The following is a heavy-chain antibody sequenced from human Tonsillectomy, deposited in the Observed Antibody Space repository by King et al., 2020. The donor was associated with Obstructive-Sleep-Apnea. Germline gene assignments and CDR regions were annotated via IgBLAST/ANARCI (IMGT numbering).Heavy chain of an antibody. Sequence: QLQESGPGLVKPSETLSLTCTVSGGSISSSSYYWGWIRQPPGKGLEWIGNIYYSGSTYYNPSLKSRVTISRDTSKNQFSLKLSSVTAADTAVYYCARDRDIVVVVATDDAFDIWGQGTMVTVSS. CDR3: ARDRDIVVVVATDDAFDI. CDR1: GGSISSSSYY. V-gene: IGHV4-39*07. J-gene: IGHJ3*02. CDR2: IYYSGST. D-gene: IGHD2-15*01.